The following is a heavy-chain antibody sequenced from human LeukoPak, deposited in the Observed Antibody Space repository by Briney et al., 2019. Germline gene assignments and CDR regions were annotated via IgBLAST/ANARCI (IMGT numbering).Heavy chain of an antibody. CDR2: IYTSGST. D-gene: IGHD2-15*01. CDR3: AQKNPGATPLDS. CDR1: GGSISSYY. V-gene: IGHV4-4*07. Sequence: SETLSLTCTVSGGSISSYYWSWIRQPAGKGLEWIGRIYTSGSTNYNPSLKSRVTMSVDTSKNQFSLKLSSVTAADTAVYHCAQKNPGATPLDSWGQGPLATVPS. J-gene: IGHJ5*01.